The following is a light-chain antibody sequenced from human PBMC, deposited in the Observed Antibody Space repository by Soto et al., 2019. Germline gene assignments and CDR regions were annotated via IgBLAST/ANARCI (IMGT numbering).Light chain of an antibody. J-gene: IGKJ4*01. CDR3: QHYADSPT. Sequence: EIVLTQSPGTLSLSPGERATVSCRASRSVISGYVAWYQQKPGQSPRLVIFGASTRATGIPDRFSGGGSGTDFTLTISGLEPEDFAVYYCQHYADSPTFDGGTKVEI. V-gene: IGKV3-20*01. CDR2: GAS. CDR1: RSVISGY.